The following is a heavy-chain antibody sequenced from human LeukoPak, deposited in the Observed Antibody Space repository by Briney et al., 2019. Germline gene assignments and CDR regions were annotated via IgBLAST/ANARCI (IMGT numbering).Heavy chain of an antibody. D-gene: IGHD3-10*02. J-gene: IGHJ5*02. CDR1: GPSISSGGYY. Sequence: SETLSLTCTLSGPSISSGGYYWSWIRQHPGKGLEWIGYIYYSGSTYYNPSLKSRVTISVDPSKNQFSPKLSSVTAADTAGYFCARDPRFGGAWFDPWGQGTLVTVSS. CDR3: ARDPRFGGAWFDP. V-gene: IGHV4-31*03. CDR2: IYYSGST.